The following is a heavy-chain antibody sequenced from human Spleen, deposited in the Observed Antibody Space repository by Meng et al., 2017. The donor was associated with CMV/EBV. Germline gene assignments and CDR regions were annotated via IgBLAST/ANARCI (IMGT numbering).Heavy chain of an antibody. V-gene: IGHV1-2*02. CDR2: IDPKSGGT. CDR1: GYIFTSYY. Sequence: ASVKVSCKASGYIFTSYYMHWVRQAPGQGLEWMGWIDPKSGGTHFARKFQGRVTLTSDTSINTAYMEVSGLTSDDTAVYYCGRVRDLPYYYYGMDVWGQGTSVTVSS. CDR3: GRVRDLPYYYYGMDV. J-gene: IGHJ6*02.